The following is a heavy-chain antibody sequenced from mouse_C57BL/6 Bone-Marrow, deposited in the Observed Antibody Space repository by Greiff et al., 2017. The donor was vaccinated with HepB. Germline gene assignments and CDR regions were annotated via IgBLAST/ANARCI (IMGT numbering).Heavy chain of an antibody. D-gene: IGHD2-3*01. V-gene: IGHV5-12*01. CDR3: ARRWLQGFDY. CDR2: ISNGGGST. Sequence: EVQRVESGGGLVQPGGSLKLSCAASGFTISDYYMYWVRQTPEKRLEWVAYISNGGGSTYYPDTVKGRFTISRDNAKNTLYLQMSRLKSEDTAMYYCARRWLQGFDYWGQGTTLTVSS. CDR1: GFTISDYY. J-gene: IGHJ2*01.